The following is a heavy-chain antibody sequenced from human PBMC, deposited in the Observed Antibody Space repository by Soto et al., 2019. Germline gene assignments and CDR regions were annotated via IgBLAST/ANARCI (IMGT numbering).Heavy chain of an antibody. J-gene: IGHJ5*02. CDR1: GGSISSGGYS. Sequence: TLSLTCAVSGGSISSGGYSWSWIRQPPGKGLEWIGYIYHSGSTYYNPSLKSRVTISVDRSKNQFSLKLSSVTAADTAVYYCAREGGPSNWFDPWGQGTLVTVSS. CDR3: AREGGPSNWFDP. V-gene: IGHV4-30-2*01. D-gene: IGHD3-16*01. CDR2: IYHSGST.